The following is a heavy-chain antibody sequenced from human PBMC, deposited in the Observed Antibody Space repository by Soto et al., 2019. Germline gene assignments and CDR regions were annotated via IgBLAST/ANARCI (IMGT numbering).Heavy chain of an antibody. CDR1: GFTFYTAW. CDR2: IKSKNDGETT. J-gene: IGHJ5*02. Sequence: EVQLVESGGDLVKPGGSLRLSCAASGFTFYTAWLNWVRQAPGKGLEWVGRIKSKNDGETTDYAAPVKGRFTISRDNSINTLYLQMHSLKPDDTAVYYCVTDTRGSWGQGTLVTVSS. CDR3: VTDTRGS. V-gene: IGHV3-15*07. D-gene: IGHD3-3*01.